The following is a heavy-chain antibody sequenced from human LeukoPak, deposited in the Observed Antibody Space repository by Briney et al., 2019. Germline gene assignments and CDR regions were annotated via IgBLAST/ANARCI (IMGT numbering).Heavy chain of an antibody. CDR3: ARVPGRYYDSSGYSTLPEDYYFDY. CDR1: GGSISSNNW. CDR2: IYHSGST. V-gene: IGHV4-4*02. Sequence: SGTLSLTCAVSGGSISSNNWWGWVRQPPGKGLEWIGYIYHSGSTNYNPSLKSRVTISVDTSKNQFSLKLSSVTAADTAVYYCARVPGRYYDSSGYSTLPEDYYFDYWGQGALVTVSS. J-gene: IGHJ4*02. D-gene: IGHD3-22*01.